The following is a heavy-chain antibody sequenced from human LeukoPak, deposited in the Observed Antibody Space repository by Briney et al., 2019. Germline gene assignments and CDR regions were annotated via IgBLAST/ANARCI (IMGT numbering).Heavy chain of an antibody. CDR3: ARVGAMVRGVMAYYYMDV. D-gene: IGHD3-10*01. CDR2: VYTSGST. V-gene: IGHV4-61*02. Sequence: SETLSLTCTVSGGSISSGSYYWSWIRQPAGKGLEWIGRVYTSGSTNYNPSLKSRVTISVDTSKNQFSLKLSSVTAADTAVYYCARVGAMVRGVMAYYYMDVWGKGTTVTISS. CDR1: GGSISSGSYY. J-gene: IGHJ6*03.